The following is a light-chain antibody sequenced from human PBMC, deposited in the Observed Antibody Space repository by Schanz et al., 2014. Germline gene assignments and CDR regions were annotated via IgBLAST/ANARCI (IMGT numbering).Light chain of an antibody. CDR1: SSNIGSNT. J-gene: IGLJ3*02. CDR2: SNN. Sequence: QSVLTQPPSASGTPGQRVTISCSGSSSNIGSNTVNWYQQLPGTAPKLLIYSNNQRPSGVPDRFSASKSGTSASLAISGLQSQDEADYYCAAWSDSLQSWVFGGGTKLTVL. CDR3: AAWSDSLQSWV. V-gene: IGLV1-44*01.